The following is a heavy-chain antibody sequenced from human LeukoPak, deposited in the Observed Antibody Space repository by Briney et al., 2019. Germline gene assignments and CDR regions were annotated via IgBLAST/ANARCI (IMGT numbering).Heavy chain of an antibody. CDR3: ARDGQQLALGAFDI. V-gene: IGHV1-3*01. CDR2: INDGNGNT. J-gene: IGHJ3*02. CDR1: GYTFTSYA. Sequence: ASVNVSCKASGYTFTSYAMHWVRQAPGQRLEWMGWINDGNGNTKYSQKFQGRVTITRDTSASTAYMELSSLRSEDTAVYYCARDGQQLALGAFDIWGQGTMVTVSS. D-gene: IGHD6-13*01.